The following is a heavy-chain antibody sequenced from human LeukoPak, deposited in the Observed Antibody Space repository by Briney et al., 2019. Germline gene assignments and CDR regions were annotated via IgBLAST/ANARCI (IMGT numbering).Heavy chain of an antibody. CDR3: AKVGVQIAAADY. D-gene: IGHD6-13*01. Sequence: TGGSLRLSCATSGFTFSSYGMHWVRQAPGKGLEWVAFIRYDGSNKYYADSVKGRFTISRDNSKNTLYLQMNSLRAEDTAVYYCAKVGVQIAAADYWGQGTLVTVSS. V-gene: IGHV3-30*02. J-gene: IGHJ4*02. CDR2: IRYDGSNK. CDR1: GFTFSSYG.